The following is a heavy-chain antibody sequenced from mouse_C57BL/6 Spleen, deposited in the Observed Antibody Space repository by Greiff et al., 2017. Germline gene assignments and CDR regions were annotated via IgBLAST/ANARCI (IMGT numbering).Heavy chain of an antibody. CDR2: IWSGGST. D-gene: IGHD1-1*01. Sequence: VQLQQSGPGLVQPSQSLSITCPVSGFSLTSYGVHWVRQSPGKGLEWLGVIWSGGSTDYNAAFISSLSISKDNSKSQVFFKMNSLRADDTAIYYCARGDVYYYGSRGVAYWGQGTLVTVSA. J-gene: IGHJ3*01. V-gene: IGHV2-2*01. CDR3: ARGDVYYYGSRGVAY. CDR1: GFSLTSYG.